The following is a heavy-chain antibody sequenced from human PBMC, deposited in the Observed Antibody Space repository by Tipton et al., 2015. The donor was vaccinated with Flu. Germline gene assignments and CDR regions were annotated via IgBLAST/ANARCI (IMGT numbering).Heavy chain of an antibody. CDR1: GFTFSNAW. CDR3: TTHVNAADAFDI. Sequence: GSLRLSCAASGFTFSNAWMSWVRQAPGKGLEWVGRIKSKTDGGTTDYAAPVKGRFTISRDDSKNTLYLQMNSLKTEDTAVYYCTTHVNAADAFDIWGQGTMVTVSS. D-gene: IGHD2-8*01. J-gene: IGHJ3*02. V-gene: IGHV3-15*01. CDR2: IKSKTDGGTT.